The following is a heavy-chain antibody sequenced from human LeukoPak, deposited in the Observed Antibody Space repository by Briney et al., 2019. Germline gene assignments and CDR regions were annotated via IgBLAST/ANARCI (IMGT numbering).Heavy chain of an antibody. CDR3: AREEGNVATVTTAPLNDY. Sequence: PGGSLRLSCAASGFTFSSYSMNWVRQAPGKGLEWVSSISSSSSYIYYADSVKGRFTISRDNAKNSLYLQMNSLRAEDTAVYYCAREEGNVATVTTAPLNDYWGQGTLVTVSS. CDR1: GFTFSSYS. V-gene: IGHV3-21*01. D-gene: IGHD4-17*01. J-gene: IGHJ4*02. CDR2: ISSSSSYI.